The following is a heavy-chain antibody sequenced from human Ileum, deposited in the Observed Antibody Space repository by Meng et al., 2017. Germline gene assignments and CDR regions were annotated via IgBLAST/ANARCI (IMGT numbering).Heavy chain of an antibody. CDR3: AKAPYYYDSSGSTKRLNYGMAV. V-gene: IGHV3-23*01. Sequence: GGSLRLSCAASGFTFSSYAMSWVRQAPGKGLEWVSAISGSGGSTYYADSVKGRFTISRDNSKNTLYLQMNSLRAEDTAVYYCAKAPYYYDSSGSTKRLNYGMAVWGQGTTVTVSS. D-gene: IGHD3-22*01. CDR2: ISGSGGST. J-gene: IGHJ6*02. CDR1: GFTFSSYA.